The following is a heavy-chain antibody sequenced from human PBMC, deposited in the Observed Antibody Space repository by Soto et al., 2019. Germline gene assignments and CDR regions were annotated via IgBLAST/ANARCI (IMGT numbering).Heavy chain of an antibody. CDR2: IYYSGST. CDR3: ARHYSSGSRNWFDP. Sequence: SETLSLTCSVSGGSINSSSYFWGWVRQPPGKGLEWIGSIYYSGSTYYNPSLRSRVTISVDTSKNQFSLKLSSVTAADTAVFYCARHYSSGSRNWFDPWGRGTLVTVSS. D-gene: IGHD6-19*01. J-gene: IGHJ5*02. V-gene: IGHV4-39*01. CDR1: GGSINSSSYF.